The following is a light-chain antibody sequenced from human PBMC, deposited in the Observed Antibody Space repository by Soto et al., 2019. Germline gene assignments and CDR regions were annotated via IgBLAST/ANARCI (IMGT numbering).Light chain of an antibody. CDR3: QKYDTAPFT. J-gene: IGKJ3*01. Sequence: DVQMTQSPSSLSASVGDTVTITCRASQDIAFYLAWFQQRPGKAPNLLISAASNLQSGVPSRFSGSGSGTDFTLTISSLQPEDVATYYCQKYDTAPFTFGPGTRVEVK. V-gene: IGKV1-27*01. CDR1: QDIAFY. CDR2: AAS.